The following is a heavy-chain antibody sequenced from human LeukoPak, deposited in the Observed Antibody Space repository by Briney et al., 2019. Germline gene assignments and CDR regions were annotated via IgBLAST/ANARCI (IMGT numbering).Heavy chain of an antibody. CDR3: ARVLSLFWSGYSKYFQH. J-gene: IGHJ1*01. V-gene: IGHV6-1*01. CDR1: GDSVSSNSAA. CDR2: TYYRSKWYN. Sequence: SQTLSLTCAISGDSVSSNSAAWNWIRQSPSRGLEWLGRTYYRSKWYNDYAVSVKSRITINPDTSKNQFSLKLSSVTAADTAVYYCARVLSLFWSGYSKYFQHWGQGTLVTVSS. D-gene: IGHD3-3*01.